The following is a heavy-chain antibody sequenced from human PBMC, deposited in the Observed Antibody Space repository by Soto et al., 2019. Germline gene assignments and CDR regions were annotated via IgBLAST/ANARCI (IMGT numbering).Heavy chain of an antibody. J-gene: IGHJ4*02. D-gene: IGHD3-9*01. CDR3: AKDSYDILTGQKRYFDS. CDR1: GFTFNAYT. CDR2: ISWDGGIT. Sequence: GGSMRLSCAASGFTFNAYTMHWVRQAPGKGLEWVSLISWDGGITYYGDSVKGRFTVSRDNSDNSLYLQMTSLRSDDTAFYYCAKDSYDILTGQKRYFDSWGQGTLVTVSS. V-gene: IGHV3-43*01.